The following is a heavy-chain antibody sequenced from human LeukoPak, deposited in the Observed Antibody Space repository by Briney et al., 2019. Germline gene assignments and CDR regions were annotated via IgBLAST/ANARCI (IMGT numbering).Heavy chain of an antibody. J-gene: IGHJ5*02. CDR2: IDSGGSNT. Sequence: PGGSLRLSCVVSGFTFSTYWMHWVRQGPGKGLVWVSRIDSGGSNTLYADSVRGRFTISRDNAKNSVYLQMNSLRSEDTAFYHCARDRCSSTSCYNTPNWFDPWGQGTLVTVSS. D-gene: IGHD2-2*02. CDR1: GFTFSTYW. CDR3: ARDRCSSTSCYNTPNWFDP. V-gene: IGHV3-74*01.